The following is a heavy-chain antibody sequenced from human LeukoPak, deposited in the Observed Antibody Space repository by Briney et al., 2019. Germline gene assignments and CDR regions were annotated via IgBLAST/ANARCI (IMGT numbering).Heavy chain of an antibody. CDR3: ATQQLVRFVLRFQH. CDR1: GYTLAELS. CDR2: FDPEDGET. V-gene: IGHV1-24*01. D-gene: IGHD6-13*01. J-gene: IGHJ1*01. Sequence: ASVKVSCKVSGYTLAELSMHWVRQAPGKGLEWMGRFDPEDGETIYAQKFQGRVTMTEDTSTNTAYMELSSLRSEDTAVYYCATQQLVRFVLRFQHWGQGTLVTVSS.